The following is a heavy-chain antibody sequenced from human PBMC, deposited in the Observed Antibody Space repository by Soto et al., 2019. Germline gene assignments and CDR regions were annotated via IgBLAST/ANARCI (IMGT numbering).Heavy chain of an antibody. J-gene: IGHJ4*02. V-gene: IGHV4-59*01. CDR3: ARGGYYDSSGYPQVDY. D-gene: IGHD3-22*01. Sequence: SETLSLTCTVSGGSISSYYWSWIRQPPGKGLEWIGYVYYSGSTNYNPSLKSRVTISVDTSKNQFSLKLSSVTAADTAVYYCARGGYYDSSGYPQVDYWGQGTLVTVSS. CDR1: GGSISSYY. CDR2: VYYSGST.